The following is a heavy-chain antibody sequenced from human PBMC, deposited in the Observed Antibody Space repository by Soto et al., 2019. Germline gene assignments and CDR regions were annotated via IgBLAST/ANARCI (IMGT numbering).Heavy chain of an antibody. CDR3: ARRYSSAFDI. J-gene: IGHJ3*02. V-gene: IGHV4-59*08. D-gene: IGHD6-13*01. CDR1: GGSISSYY. CDR2: IYYSGST. Sequence: XXTLSLPFTVSGGSISSYYWRWIRQPPGKGLEWIGYIYYSGSTNYNPSLKSRVTISVDTSKNQFSLKLSSVTAADTAVYYCARRYSSAFDIWGQGTMVTVSS.